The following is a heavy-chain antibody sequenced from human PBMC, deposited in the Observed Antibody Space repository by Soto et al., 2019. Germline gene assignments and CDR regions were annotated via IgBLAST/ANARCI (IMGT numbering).Heavy chain of an antibody. CDR2: INAGNGNT. CDR1: GYTFTSHA. J-gene: IGHJ5*02. D-gene: IGHD6-13*01. Sequence: QVQLVQSGAEEKKPGASVKVSCKASGYTFTSHAMHWVRQAPGQRLEWMGWINAGNGNTKYSQKFQGRVTITTDTSASTAAMELSSLRSEDTGVYYCARDGIAAAGTRWFDPWGQGTLVTVSS. CDR3: ARDGIAAAGTRWFDP. V-gene: IGHV1-3*05.